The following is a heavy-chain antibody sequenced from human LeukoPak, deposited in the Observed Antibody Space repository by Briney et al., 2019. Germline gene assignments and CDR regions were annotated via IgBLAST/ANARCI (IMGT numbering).Heavy chain of an antibody. CDR1: GYTFTSYD. Sequence: ASVKVSCKASGYTFTSYDINWVRQATGQGLEWMGWINPNSGGTNYAQKFQGRVTMTRDTSTTTGYMEVRRLRSDDTAIYYCARGFYGDYSVWGQGTLVTVSS. J-gene: IGHJ4*02. D-gene: IGHD4-17*01. CDR2: INPNSGGT. CDR3: ARGFYGDYSV. V-gene: IGHV1-2*02.